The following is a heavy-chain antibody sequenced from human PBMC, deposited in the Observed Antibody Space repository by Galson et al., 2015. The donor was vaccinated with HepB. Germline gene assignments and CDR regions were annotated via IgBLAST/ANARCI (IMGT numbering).Heavy chain of an antibody. Sequence: SVKVSCKASGGTFSSYAISWVRQAPGQGLEWMGGIIPIFGIANYAQKFQGRVTITADESTSTAYVELSSLRSEDTAVYYCARDCSGGSCYVPWGQGTLVTVSS. D-gene: IGHD2-15*01. CDR1: GGTFSSYA. J-gene: IGHJ5*02. CDR2: IIPIFGIA. CDR3: ARDCSGGSCYVP. V-gene: IGHV1-69*13.